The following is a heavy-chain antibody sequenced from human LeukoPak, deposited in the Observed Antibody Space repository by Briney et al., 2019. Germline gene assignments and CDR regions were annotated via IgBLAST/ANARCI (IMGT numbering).Heavy chain of an antibody. Sequence: GRSLRLSCAASGFTFSSYGMHWVRQAPGKGLEWVAVISYDGSNKYYADSEKGRFTISRDNSKNTLYLQMNSLRAEDTAVYYCAKDSGQWELLGLDYWGQGTLVTVSS. CDR2: ISYDGSNK. D-gene: IGHD1-26*01. J-gene: IGHJ4*02. V-gene: IGHV3-30*18. CDR3: AKDSGQWELLGLDY. CDR1: GFTFSSYG.